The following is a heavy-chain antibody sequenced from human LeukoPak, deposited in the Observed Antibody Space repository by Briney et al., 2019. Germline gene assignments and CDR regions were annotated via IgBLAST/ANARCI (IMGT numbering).Heavy chain of an antibody. V-gene: IGHV4-59*01. CDR2: IYYSGST. D-gene: IGHD2-15*01. CDR1: GGSISGYY. Sequence: SETLSLTCTVSGGSISGYYWSWIRQPPGKGLEWIGYIYYSGSTNYNPSLKSRVTISVDTSKNQFSLKLSSVTAADTAVYYCARVRGSGLLFDYWGQGTLVTVSS. J-gene: IGHJ4*02. CDR3: ARVRGSGLLFDY.